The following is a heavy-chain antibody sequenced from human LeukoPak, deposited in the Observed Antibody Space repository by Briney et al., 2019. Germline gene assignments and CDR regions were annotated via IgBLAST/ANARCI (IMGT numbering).Heavy chain of an antibody. V-gene: IGHV4-39*07. CDR3: ARESLIAVAAFDY. CDR1: GGSISSSSYY. Sequence: PSKTLSLTCTVSGGSISSSSYYSGWSRQPPGKVLEGVGSIYWSGSTYYNPSLKSRVPISIDTSKNQFSLKLSSVTAADTAVYYYARESLIAVAAFDYWGQGTLVTVSS. J-gene: IGHJ4*02. CDR2: IYWSGST. D-gene: IGHD6-19*01.